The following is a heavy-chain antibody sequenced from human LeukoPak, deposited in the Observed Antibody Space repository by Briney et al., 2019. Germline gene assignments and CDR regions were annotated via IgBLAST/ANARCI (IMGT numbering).Heavy chain of an antibody. V-gene: IGHV1-2*02. CDR2: INPNSGFT. Sequence: ASVKVSCKASGYTFSGFYIHWVRQAPGQGLEWIGWINPNSGFTNYAQKLQGRVTITRDTSIDTAYMQLSRLRSDDTAVYYCAKDRYGDYEAPFHYYMDAWGRGTTVTVSS. J-gene: IGHJ6*03. CDR3: AKDRYGDYEAPFHYYMDA. D-gene: IGHD5-12*01. CDR1: GYTFSGFY.